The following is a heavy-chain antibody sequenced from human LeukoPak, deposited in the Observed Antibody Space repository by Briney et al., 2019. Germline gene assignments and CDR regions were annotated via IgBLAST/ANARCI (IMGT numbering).Heavy chain of an antibody. CDR1: GFTFSTYS. CDR3: ARGGQIPEP. J-gene: IGHJ5*02. V-gene: IGHV3-21*04. CDR2: IRSSSSYI. Sequence: KPGGSLRLSCAASGFTFSTYSMNWVRQAPGKGLEWVSYIRSSSSYIYYADSVKGRFTISRDNAKNSLFLQMNSLRVEDTAVYYCARGGQIPEPWGQGTLVTVSS. D-gene: IGHD1-26*01.